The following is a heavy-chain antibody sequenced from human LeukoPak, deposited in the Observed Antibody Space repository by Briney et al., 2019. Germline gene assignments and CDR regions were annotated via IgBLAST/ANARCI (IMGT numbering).Heavy chain of an antibody. CDR1: GGTFSGYA. Sequence: GSSVKVSCKASGGTFSGYAISWVRQAPGQGLEWMGGIIPIFGTANYAQKFQGRVTITTDESTSTAYMELSSLRSEDTAVYYCAGCTNGVCHGNWFDPWGQGTLVTVSS. CDR2: IIPIFGTA. V-gene: IGHV1-69*05. J-gene: IGHJ5*02. D-gene: IGHD2-8*01. CDR3: AGCTNGVCHGNWFDP.